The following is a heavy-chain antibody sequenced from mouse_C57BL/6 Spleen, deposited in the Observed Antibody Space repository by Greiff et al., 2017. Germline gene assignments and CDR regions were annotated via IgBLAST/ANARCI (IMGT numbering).Heavy chain of an antibody. CDR1: GYSFTDYN. CDR2: INPNYGTT. Sequence: EVKVVESGPELVKPGASVKISCKASGYSFTDYNMNWVKQRNGKSLEWIGVINPNYGTTSYNQKITGKATLPVDQSSSTADMQLNSLTSEDSAVYYCARGRRISEYSYGTFAYWGLETLVTVSA. D-gene: IGHD1-1*02. J-gene: IGHJ3*01. V-gene: IGHV1-39*01. CDR3: ARGRRISEYSYGTFAY.